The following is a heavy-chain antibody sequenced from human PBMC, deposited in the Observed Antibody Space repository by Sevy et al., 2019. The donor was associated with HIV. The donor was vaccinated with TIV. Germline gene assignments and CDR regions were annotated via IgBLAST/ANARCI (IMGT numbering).Heavy chain of an antibody. CDR2: IRRNSHEPYGGTT. V-gene: IGHV3-49*03. Sequence: GGSLRLSCTSSGFTFGDYAMSWFRQAPGKGLEWVAFIRRNSHEPYGGTTEYAASVKGRFTISRDDSKSIAYLQMNSLKTEDTVVYYCTRGLATADTPEYYFDYWGQVILITVSS. CDR1: GFTFGDYA. D-gene: IGHD2-15*01. J-gene: IGHJ4*02. CDR3: TRGLATADTPEYYFDY.